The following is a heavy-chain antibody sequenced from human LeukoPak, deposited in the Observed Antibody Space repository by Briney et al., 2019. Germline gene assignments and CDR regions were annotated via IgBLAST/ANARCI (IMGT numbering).Heavy chain of an antibody. CDR2: ISAYNGNT. CDR1: GYTLTSYG. D-gene: IGHD5-12*01. J-gene: IGHJ4*02. Sequence: ASVKVSCKASGYTLTSYGISWVRQTPGQGLEWMGWISAYNGNTNYAQKLQGRVTMTTDTSTSTAYMELRSLRSDDTAVYCCARRNSGYDLATDYWGQGTLVTVSS. CDR3: ARRNSGYDLATDY. V-gene: IGHV1-18*01.